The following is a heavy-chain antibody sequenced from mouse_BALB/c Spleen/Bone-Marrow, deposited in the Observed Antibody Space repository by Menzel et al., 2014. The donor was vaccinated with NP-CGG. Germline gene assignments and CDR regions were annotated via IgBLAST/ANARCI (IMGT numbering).Heavy chain of an antibody. D-gene: IGHD2-10*02. J-gene: IGHJ3*01. CDR3: ARSGYGNYAWFPY. V-gene: IGHV1-12*01. CDR2: VYPGNGDT. Sequence: QVQLQQSGAELVKPGASVMMSCKASGYTFTSYNIHWVRQTPGLGLEWIGAVYPGNGDTSYNQRFKGKATLTADKSSNTAYMRVSSLTSEDSAVYFCARSGYGNYAWFPYWGQGTLVTVSA. CDR1: GYTFTSYN.